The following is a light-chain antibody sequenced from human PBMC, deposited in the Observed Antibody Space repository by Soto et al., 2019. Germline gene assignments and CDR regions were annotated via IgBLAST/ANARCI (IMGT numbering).Light chain of an antibody. CDR3: SSYTSINTRV. J-gene: IGLJ1*01. V-gene: IGLV2-14*01. CDR1: SSDVGGYDY. Sequence: QSALTQPASVSGSPGQSITISCTGTSSDVGGYDYVSWYQQHPGKAPKLMIYDVNNRPSGVSNRFSGSKSGNTASLTISGLQAEDEADYYCSSYTSINTRVFGTGTKLTV. CDR2: DVN.